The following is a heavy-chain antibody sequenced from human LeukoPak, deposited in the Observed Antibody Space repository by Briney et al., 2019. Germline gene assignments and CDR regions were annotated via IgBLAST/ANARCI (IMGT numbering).Heavy chain of an antibody. CDR3: ARYSSSYYYDLDY. CDR1: DGSISSSDYY. V-gene: IGHV4-39*01. D-gene: IGHD3-22*01. J-gene: IGHJ4*02. CDR2: TFYSGRT. Sequence: SETLSLTCTVSDGSISSSDYYWGWIRQSPGKGLEWIGSTFYSGRTYYNPSLKSRVTISEDTSKNQFSLKLSSVTAADTAVYYCARYSSSYYYDLDYWGQGTLVTVSS.